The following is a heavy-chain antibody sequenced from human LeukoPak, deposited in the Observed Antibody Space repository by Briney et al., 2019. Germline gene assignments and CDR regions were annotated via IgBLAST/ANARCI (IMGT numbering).Heavy chain of an antibody. D-gene: IGHD5-12*01. CDR1: GFTFSSYE. V-gene: IGHV3-48*03. CDR2: ISSNAGSI. CDR3: ARVVLRGYDRPADC. Sequence: GGFLRLSCAASGFTFSSYEMNWVRKAPGKRLEWVAYISSNAGSIYLADSVKARFSVSRDNAKNSLFLQMRSLRAEDTAVYYCARVVLRGYDRPADCWGQGTLVTVSS. J-gene: IGHJ4*02.